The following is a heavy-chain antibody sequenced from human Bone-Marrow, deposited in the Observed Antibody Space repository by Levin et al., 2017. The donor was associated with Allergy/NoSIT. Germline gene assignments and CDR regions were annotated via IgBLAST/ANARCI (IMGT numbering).Heavy chain of an antibody. CDR2: IYSGGST. J-gene: IGHJ4*02. D-gene: IGHD3-9*01. CDR3: ARSPFGGEDYGIVTGYSYFDH. CDR1: GGSVSSDTYY. V-gene: IGHV4-61*01. Sequence: SETLSLTCTVSGGSVSSDTYYWSWIRQPPGKGLEWLGCIYSGGSTKYNPSLKSRVTVSIDASKNRFSLNLSSVTAADTAVYYCARSPFGGEDYGIVTGYSYFDHWGQGALVIVSS.